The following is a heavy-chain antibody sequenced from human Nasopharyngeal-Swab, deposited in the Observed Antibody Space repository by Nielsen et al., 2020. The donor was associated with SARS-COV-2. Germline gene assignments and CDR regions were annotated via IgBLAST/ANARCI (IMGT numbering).Heavy chain of an antibody. CDR2: SHYSGST. Sequence: SETLSLTCTVSGASISSYYWSWIRQTPGKGLEWVAYSHYSGSTNYNPSLKRRVTMSVDTSKRQFSLMLTSVTAADTAVYYCARGFDYWGQGTLVTVSS. CDR3: ARGFDY. V-gene: IGHV4-59*08. J-gene: IGHJ4*02. CDR1: GASISSYY.